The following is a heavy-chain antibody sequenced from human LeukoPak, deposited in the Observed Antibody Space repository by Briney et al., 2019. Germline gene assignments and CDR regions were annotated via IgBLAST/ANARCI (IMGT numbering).Heavy chain of an antibody. Sequence: PGGSLRLSCAASGFTFNNYWMNWVRQAPGKGLEWVANIKHDGSEKYYVDSVKGRFTISRDNAKNSLYLHMNSLTAEDTAMYYCARDWLAGVPFDAFDLWGQGTMVTVSS. CDR2: IKHDGSEK. CDR3: ARDWLAGVPFDAFDL. CDR1: GFTFNNYW. J-gene: IGHJ3*01. D-gene: IGHD3-10*01. V-gene: IGHV3-7*01.